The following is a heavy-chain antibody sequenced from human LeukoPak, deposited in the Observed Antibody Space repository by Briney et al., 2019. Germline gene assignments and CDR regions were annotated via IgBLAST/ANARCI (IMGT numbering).Heavy chain of an antibody. J-gene: IGHJ4*02. D-gene: IGHD6-19*01. CDR2: INWKSGNI. CDR3: ARGRGSGWRYLDH. Sequence: PGGSLRLSCAASGFTFNDYAMFWVRQAPGKGLEWVSGINWKSGNIGYADSVKGRFTISRDNAKNSLYLQMNSLRAEDTAFYYCARGRGSGWRYLDHWGQGILVTVSS. V-gene: IGHV3-9*01. CDR1: GFTFNDYA.